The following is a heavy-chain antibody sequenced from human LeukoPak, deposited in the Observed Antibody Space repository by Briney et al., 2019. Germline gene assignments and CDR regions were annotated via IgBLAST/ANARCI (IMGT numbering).Heavy chain of an antibody. Sequence: GGSLRLSCAASGFTFSSYGMHWVRQAPGKGLEWVSAIRAGGANTYYADSVKGRFTISRDNSKNTLYLQMNGLRAEDTAVYYCAKDPNGDYIGAFDNWGQGTMVTVSS. CDR2: IRAGGANT. CDR1: GFTFSSYG. V-gene: IGHV3-23*01. CDR3: AKDPNGDYIGAFDN. D-gene: IGHD4-17*01. J-gene: IGHJ3*02.